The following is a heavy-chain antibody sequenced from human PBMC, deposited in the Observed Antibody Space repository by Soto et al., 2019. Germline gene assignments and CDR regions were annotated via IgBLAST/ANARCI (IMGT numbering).Heavy chain of an antibody. D-gene: IGHD6-6*01. V-gene: IGHV3-33*01. J-gene: IGHJ4*02. CDR2: IWYDGSNK. CDR1: GFSFGSYA. CDR3: ARGAISARPDY. Sequence: GGSLRLSCAASGFSFGSYAMHWVRQAPGKGLEWLTVIWYDGSNKYYANSVKDRFTISRDNSRNTLYLQMNSLRAEDTAIYYCARGAISARPDYWGQGTRVTVSS.